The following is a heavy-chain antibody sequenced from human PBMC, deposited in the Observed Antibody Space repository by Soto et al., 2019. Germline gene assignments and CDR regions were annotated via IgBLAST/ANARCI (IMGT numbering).Heavy chain of an antibody. V-gene: IGHV3-9*01. CDR2: ISWNSGKV. D-gene: IGHD3-22*01. CDR3: AKETHSGNTYFEDFDM. CDR1: GFTLGDDA. J-gene: IGHJ3*02. Sequence: PVGALRLSCVGSGFTLGDDAMHWGRAARGEGLGWVSYISWNSGKVDYVDSVKGRFTISRDNAKNSLYLQMNSLRPDDTAFYYCAKETHSGNTYFEDFDMWGQGTMVTVSS.